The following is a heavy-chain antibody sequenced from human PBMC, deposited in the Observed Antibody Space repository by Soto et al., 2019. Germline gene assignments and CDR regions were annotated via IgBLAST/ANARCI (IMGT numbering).Heavy chain of an antibody. CDR1: ENTFSSYY. V-gene: IGHV1-46*01. D-gene: IGHD6-6*01. CDR2: IHPSGGGA. J-gene: IGHJ5*02. Sequence: GASVKVSCKASENTFSSYYLHWVRQAPGQGLEWMGMIHPSGGGATYAQKFLGRVTITRDTSASTAYMELSSLRSEDTAVYYCARSSSFSYNWFDPWGQGTLVTVSS. CDR3: ARSSSFSYNWFDP.